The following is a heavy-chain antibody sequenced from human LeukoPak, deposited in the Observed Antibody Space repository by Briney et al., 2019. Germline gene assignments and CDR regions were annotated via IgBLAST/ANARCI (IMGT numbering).Heavy chain of an antibody. J-gene: IGHJ4*02. CDR3: ARDLGSSGWATIDY. Sequence: SETLSLTCTVSGGSVSSGSYYWSWIRQPPGKGLEWIGYIYYSGSTNYNPSLKSRVTISVDTSKNHFSLKLSSVTAADTAVYYCARDLGSSGWATIDYWGQGTLVTVSS. CDR1: GGSVSSGSYY. V-gene: IGHV4-61*03. CDR2: IYYSGST. D-gene: IGHD6-19*01.